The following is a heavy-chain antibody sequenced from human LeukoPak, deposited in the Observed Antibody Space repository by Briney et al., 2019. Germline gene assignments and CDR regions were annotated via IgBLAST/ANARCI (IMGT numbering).Heavy chain of an antibody. V-gene: IGHV4-59*01. CDR2: IYYSGST. Sequence: SETLSLTCTVPGGSISSYYWSWIRQPPGKRLEWIGHIYYSGSTNYNPSLKSRVTISVDTSKNQFSLKLSSVTAADTAVYYCASRSSIWSGYQDTLYYFDSWGQGTLVTVSS. CDR3: ASRSSIWSGYQDTLYYFDS. CDR1: GGSISSYY. D-gene: IGHD3-3*01. J-gene: IGHJ4*02.